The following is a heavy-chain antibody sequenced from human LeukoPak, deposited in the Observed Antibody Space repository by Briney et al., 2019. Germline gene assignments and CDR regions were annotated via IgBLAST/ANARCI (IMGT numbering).Heavy chain of an antibody. CDR2: ISSDGSST. Sequence: QPGGSLRLSCAASGFTFSSYWMHWVRQAPGKRLVWVSRISSDGSSTDYADSVKGRFTISRDNAKNTLYLQMNSLRAEDTAVYYCARRRTSGDYDYWGQGTLVTVSS. CDR1: GFTFSSYW. J-gene: IGHJ4*02. D-gene: IGHD1-26*01. V-gene: IGHV3-74*01. CDR3: ARRRTSGDYDY.